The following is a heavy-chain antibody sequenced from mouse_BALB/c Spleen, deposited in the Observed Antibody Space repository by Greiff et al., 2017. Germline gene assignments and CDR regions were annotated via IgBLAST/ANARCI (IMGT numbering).Heavy chain of an antibody. CDR1: GDSITSGY. CDR2: ISYSGST. Sequence: EVKLQESGPSLVKPSQTLSFTCSVTGDSITSGYWNWIRKFPGNKLEYMGYISYSGSTYYNPSLKSRISITRDTSKNQYYLQLNSVNTEDTATYYCTRYRYGGNYFDYWGPGTTLTVSS. J-gene: IGHJ2*01. CDR3: TRYRYGGNYFDY. D-gene: IGHD2-14*01. V-gene: IGHV3-8*02.